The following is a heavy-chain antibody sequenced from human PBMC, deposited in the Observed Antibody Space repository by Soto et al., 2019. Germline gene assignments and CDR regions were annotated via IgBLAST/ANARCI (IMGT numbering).Heavy chain of an antibody. CDR3: ARGLQGSGSSRYYYYYMDV. CDR2: IYYSGST. D-gene: IGHD3-10*01. V-gene: IGHV4-39*07. CDR1: GGSISSSSYY. Sequence: SETLSLTCTVSGGSISSSSYYWGWILHPPGKGLEWIGSIYYSGSTYYNPSLKSRVTISVDTSKNQFSLKLSSVTAADTAVYYCARGLQGSGSSRYYYYYMDVWGKGTTVTVSS. J-gene: IGHJ6*03.